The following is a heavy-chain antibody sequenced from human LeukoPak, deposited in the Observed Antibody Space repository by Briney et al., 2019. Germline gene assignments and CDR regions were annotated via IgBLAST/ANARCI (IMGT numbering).Heavy chain of an antibody. Sequence: ASVKVSCKASGYTFTGHYMHWVRQAPGQGLEWMGWINPNSGGTNYAQKFQGRVTMTRDTSISTAYMELSSLRSDDTAMYYCARMWSTATSGWNWFDPWGQGTLVTVSS. D-gene: IGHD6-13*01. CDR2: INPNSGGT. J-gene: IGHJ5*02. V-gene: IGHV1-2*02. CDR1: GYTFTGHY. CDR3: ARMWSTATSGWNWFDP.